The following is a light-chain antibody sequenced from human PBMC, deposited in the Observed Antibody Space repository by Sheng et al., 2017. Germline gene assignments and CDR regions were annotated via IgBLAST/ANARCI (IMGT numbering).Light chain of an antibody. CDR2: DAS. CDR1: QSISSY. J-gene: IGKJ3*01. Sequence: DIQMTQSPSSLSASVGDRVTITCRASQSISSYLNWYQQKPGKTPNLLIYDASTLPSGVPSRFSGSGSGTDFILTISSLQPEDFATYFCQQGSSFPFTFGPGTKVDIK. V-gene: IGKV1-39*01. CDR3: QQGSSFPFT.